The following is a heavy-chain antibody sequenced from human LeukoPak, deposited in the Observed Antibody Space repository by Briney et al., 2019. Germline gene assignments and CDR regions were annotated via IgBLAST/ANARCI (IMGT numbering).Heavy chain of an antibody. Sequence: SETLSLTCTVSDGSITSSSFYWGWIRQPPGKGLEWIGNIYYSGSTYYNPSLKSRLTISVDTSKNQFPLKLSSVTAADTAVYYCARWVSTPRGYFDYWGQGTLVAVSS. CDR3: ARWVSTPRGYFDY. D-gene: IGHD5/OR15-5a*01. J-gene: IGHJ4*02. CDR2: IYYSGST. V-gene: IGHV4-39*01. CDR1: DGSITSSSFY.